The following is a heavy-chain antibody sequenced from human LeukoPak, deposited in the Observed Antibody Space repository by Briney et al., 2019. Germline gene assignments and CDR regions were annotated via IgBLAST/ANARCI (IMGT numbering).Heavy chain of an antibody. D-gene: IGHD3-22*01. CDR1: GYTFTSYD. V-gene: IGHV1-8*01. CDR3: AVYDSSGYYYSNDAFDI. CDR2: MDPNSGNT. Sequence: GASVKVSCKASGYTFTSYDINWVRQATGQGLEWMGWMDPNSGNTGSAQKFQGRVTMTRNTSISTAYMELSSLRSEDTAVYYCAVYDSSGYYYSNDAFDIWGQGTMVTVSS. J-gene: IGHJ3*02.